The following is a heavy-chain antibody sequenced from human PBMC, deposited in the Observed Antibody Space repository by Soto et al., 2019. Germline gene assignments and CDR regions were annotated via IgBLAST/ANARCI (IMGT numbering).Heavy chain of an antibody. D-gene: IGHD1-26*01. Sequence: VAVVSYDAFNEHSADSVTGRFTISRDNSKNKLDLQMNSLRAEDTAVYYCAKDLRELHSSHYYYGMEVWGQGTTVTVS. J-gene: IGHJ6*02. CDR3: AKDLRELHSSHYYYGMEV. CDR2: VSYDAFNE. V-gene: IGHV3-30*18.